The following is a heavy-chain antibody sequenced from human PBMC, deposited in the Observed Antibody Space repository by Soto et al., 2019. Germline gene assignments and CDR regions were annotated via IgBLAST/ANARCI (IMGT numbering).Heavy chain of an antibody. V-gene: IGHV1-69*12. CDR1: GGTFSNYA. CDR2: IMPIFGRA. D-gene: IGHD6-19*01. Sequence: QVQLVQSGAEVKKPGSSVKVSCKASGGTFSNYAFSWVRQAPGQGLEWLGGIMPIFGRADYAQKFRGRVTITADESTTTAHMGLGSVGSGDTAVYYCASWLKEAGIGGNYYSGMDGWGQGSTVTVSS. J-gene: IGHJ6*02. CDR3: ASWLKEAGIGGNYYSGMDG.